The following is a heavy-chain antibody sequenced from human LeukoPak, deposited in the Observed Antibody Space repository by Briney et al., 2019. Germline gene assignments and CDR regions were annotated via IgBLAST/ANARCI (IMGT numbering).Heavy chain of an antibody. D-gene: IGHD1-26*01. CDR2: INPNSGGT. V-gene: IGHV1-2*06. CDR3: ARAGSGRNFDY. Sequence: GASVKVSCMASGYTFTGYYIHWVRQAPGQGLEWMGRINPNSGGTNYAQRFQGRVTMTRDTSITTAYMELNRLRSDDTAAYYCARAGSGRNFDYWGQGTLVTVSS. J-gene: IGHJ4*02. CDR1: GYTFTGYY.